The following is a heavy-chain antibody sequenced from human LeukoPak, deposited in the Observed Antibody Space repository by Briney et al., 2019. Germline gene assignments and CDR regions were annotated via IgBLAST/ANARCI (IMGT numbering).Heavy chain of an antibody. CDR1: GFTFDDYA. CDR2: ISWNSGSI. Sequence: PGGSLRLSCAASGFTFDDYAMHWVRQAPGKGLEWVSGISWNSGSIGYAGSVKGRFTISRDNAKNSLYLQMNSLRAEDTALYYCAKDKYSSSLYYFDYWGQGTLVTVSS. J-gene: IGHJ4*02. CDR3: AKDKYSSSLYYFDY. V-gene: IGHV3-9*01. D-gene: IGHD6-13*01.